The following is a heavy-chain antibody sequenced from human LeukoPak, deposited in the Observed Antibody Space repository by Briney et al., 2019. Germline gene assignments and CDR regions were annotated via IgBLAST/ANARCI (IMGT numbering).Heavy chain of an antibody. CDR3: AKVQAAAGTSDAFDI. J-gene: IGHJ3*02. CDR2: ISGSGGST. V-gene: IGHV3-23*01. Sequence: PGGSLRLSCAASGFTFSSYGMSWVRQAPGKGLEWVSGISGSGGSTYYADSVKGRFTISRDNSKDTLYLEMNSLRAEDTAVYYCAKVQAAAGTSDAFDIWGQGTMVTVSS. CDR1: GFTFSSYG. D-gene: IGHD6-13*01.